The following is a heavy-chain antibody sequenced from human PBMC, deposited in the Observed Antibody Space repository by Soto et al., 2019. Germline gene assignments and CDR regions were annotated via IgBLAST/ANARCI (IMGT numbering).Heavy chain of an antibody. CDR2: IYYSGST. CDR1: GGSISSGGYY. CDR3: ARGGANYYDSSGYYLGSGAFDI. J-gene: IGHJ3*02. Sequence: SETLSLTCTVSGGSISSGGYYWSWIRQHPGKGLEWIGYIYYSGSTYYNPSLKSRVTISVDTSKNQFSLKLSSVTAADTAVYYCARGGANYYDSSGYYLGSGAFDIWGQGTMVT. V-gene: IGHV4-31*03. D-gene: IGHD3-22*01.